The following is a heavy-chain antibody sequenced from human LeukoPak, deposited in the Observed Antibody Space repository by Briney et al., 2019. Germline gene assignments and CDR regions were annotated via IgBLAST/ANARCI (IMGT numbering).Heavy chain of an antibody. D-gene: IGHD6-13*01. CDR2: ISSSGTTI. CDR1: GFTFSDYY. CDR3: ARDCSDWYSN. J-gene: IGHJ4*02. V-gene: IGHV3-11*04. Sequence: PGGSLRLSCAASGFTFSDYYMSWIRQAPGKGLEWLSYISSSGTTIYYADSVKGRFTISRDNAKNPLYLQMNSLRAEDTAVYYRARDCSDWYSNWGQGTLVTVSS.